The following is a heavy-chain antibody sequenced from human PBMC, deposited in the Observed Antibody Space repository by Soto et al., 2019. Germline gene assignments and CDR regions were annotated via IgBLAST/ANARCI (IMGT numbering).Heavy chain of an antibody. CDR2: ISAYNGNT. CDR1: GYTFTSYG. Sequence: GASVKVSCKASGYTFTSYGISWVRQAPGQGLEWMGWISAYNGNTNYAQKLQGRVTMTTDTSTSTAYMELRSLRSDDTAAYYCARGVGYYDSSGLDAFDIWGQGTMVTVSS. V-gene: IGHV1-18*01. CDR3: ARGVGYYDSSGLDAFDI. D-gene: IGHD3-22*01. J-gene: IGHJ3*02.